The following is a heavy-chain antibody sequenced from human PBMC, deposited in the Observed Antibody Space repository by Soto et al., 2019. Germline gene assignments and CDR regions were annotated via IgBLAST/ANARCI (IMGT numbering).Heavy chain of an antibody. V-gene: IGHV4-30-2*01. CDR3: ARVNSSVCWFDP. CDR1: GGSISSGGYS. J-gene: IGHJ5*02. Sequence: PSETLSLTCAVSGGSISSGGYSWSWIRQPPGKGLEWIGYIYHSGSTYYNPSLKSRVTISVDRSKNQFSLKLSSVTAADTAVYYCARVNSSVCWFDPWGQGTLVTVSS. CDR2: IYHSGST. D-gene: IGHD3-22*01.